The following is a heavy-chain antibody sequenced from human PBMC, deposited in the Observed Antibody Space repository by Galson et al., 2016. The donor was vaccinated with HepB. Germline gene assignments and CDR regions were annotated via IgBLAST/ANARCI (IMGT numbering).Heavy chain of an antibody. CDR1: GFSFSNYA. CDR2: ISDSGGNT. D-gene: IGHD1/OR15-1a*01. V-gene: IGHV3-23*01. J-gene: IGHJ4*02. CDR3: AKGTTLQVHFGYFDH. Sequence: SLRLSCAASGFSFSNYAMSWVRQAPGKGLEWVSGISDSGGNTYFADSVKGRFTISRDNSRNTLCLQMNSLRVEDTAVYYCAKGTTLQVHFGYFDHWGQGTLVTVSS.